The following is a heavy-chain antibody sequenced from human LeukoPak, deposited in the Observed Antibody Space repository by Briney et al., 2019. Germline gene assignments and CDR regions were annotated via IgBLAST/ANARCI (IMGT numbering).Heavy chain of an antibody. D-gene: IGHD6-6*01. V-gene: IGHV4-4*07. CDR1: GGSISRYY. CDR2: IYTSGGT. Sequence: PSETLSLTCTVSGGSISRYYWSWIRQPAGKGLEWIGHIYTSGGTYYNPSLKSRITMSGDTSKNQFSLKLSSVTAADTAMYYCARGWGYHSSSFPFDYWGQGTLVTVSS. CDR3: ARGWGYHSSSFPFDY. J-gene: IGHJ4*02.